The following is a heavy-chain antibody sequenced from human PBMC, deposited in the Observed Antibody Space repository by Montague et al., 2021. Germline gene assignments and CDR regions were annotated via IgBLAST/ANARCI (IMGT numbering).Heavy chain of an antibody. CDR2: VHKRGDT. CDR3: ARDSPVVEPWVGEHKGAFDI. V-gene: IGHV4-4*07. CDR1: GDSISSYEYY. J-gene: IGHJ3*02. D-gene: IGHD3-10*01. Sequence: SETLSLTCSVSGDSISSYEYYWTWIRQPAGRGLEWIGRVHKRGDTNTNPSLRSRLTLSVDTSKNHFSLTLTSVTAADTAVYFCARDSPVVEPWVGEHKGAFDIWGQGTMVTVSS.